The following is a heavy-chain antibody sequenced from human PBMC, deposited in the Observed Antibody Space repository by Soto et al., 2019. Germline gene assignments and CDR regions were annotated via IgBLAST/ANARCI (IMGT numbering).Heavy chain of an antibody. J-gene: IGHJ4*02. Sequence: GASVKVSCKASGYTFTSYGISWVRQAPGQGLEWMGWISAYNGNTNYAQKLQGRVTMTTDTSTSTAYMELRSLRSDDTAVYYCARSDPLGYCSGGSCNLDYWGQGTLVTVSS. CDR2: ISAYNGNT. CDR3: ARSDPLGYCSGGSCNLDY. V-gene: IGHV1-18*01. CDR1: GYTFTSYG. D-gene: IGHD2-15*01.